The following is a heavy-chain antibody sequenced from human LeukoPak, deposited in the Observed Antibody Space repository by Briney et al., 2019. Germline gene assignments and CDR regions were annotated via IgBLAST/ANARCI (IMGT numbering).Heavy chain of an antibody. Sequence: GSLRLSCAASGFTFSSYSMNWVRQAPGKGLEWVSSISSSSSYIYYADSVKGRFTISRDNAKNSLYLQMNSLRAEDTAVYYCANRAGTYGDYSHYYYYMDVWGKGTTVTVSS. CDR3: ANRAGTYGDYSHYYYYMDV. D-gene: IGHD4-17*01. V-gene: IGHV3-21*04. CDR2: ISSSSSYI. CDR1: GFTFSSYS. J-gene: IGHJ6*03.